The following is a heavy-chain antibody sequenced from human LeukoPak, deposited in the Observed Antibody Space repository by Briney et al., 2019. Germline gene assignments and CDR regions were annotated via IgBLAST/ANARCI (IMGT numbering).Heavy chain of an antibody. CDR2: INHSGRT. D-gene: IGHD3-22*01. Sequence: SETLSLTCTVYGGSFSDYYWTWIRQPPGKWLKWIGEINHSGRTNYIASLRSRVTISIDTSMKQFSLKLSSVTAADSAVYYCARLSSGLDAWGQGTLVTVSS. CDR1: GGSFSDYY. J-gene: IGHJ5*02. CDR3: ARLSSGLDA. V-gene: IGHV4-34*01.